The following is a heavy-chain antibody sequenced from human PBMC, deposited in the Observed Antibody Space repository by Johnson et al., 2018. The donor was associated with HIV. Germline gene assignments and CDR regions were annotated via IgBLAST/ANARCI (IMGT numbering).Heavy chain of an antibody. CDR2: INDGGSEK. J-gene: IGHJ3*01. Sequence: VQLVESGGGVVQPGGSLRLSCAASGFTFSSYAMTWFRQTPGKGLEWVANINDGGSEKYYVDTVKGRFTVSRDNAKNSLYLQMNSLRVEDTAVYYCARMAAHVSDFWGQGTMVTVSS. V-gene: IGHV3-7*01. CDR3: ARMAAHVSDF. CDR1: GFTFSSYA. D-gene: IGHD5-24*01.